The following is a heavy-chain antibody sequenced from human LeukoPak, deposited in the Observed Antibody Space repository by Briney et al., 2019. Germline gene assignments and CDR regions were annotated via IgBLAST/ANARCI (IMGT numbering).Heavy chain of an antibody. CDR1: GFTFNGYY. V-gene: IGHV1-2*02. CDR3: AREPRLQNYDFWSGSFDP. Sequence: ASVKVSCKAFGFTFNGYYMHWVRQAPGQGPEWMGWINPNSGDTNYAQKFQGRVTMTRDTSISTVYMELSRLRSGDTAVYYCAREPRLQNYDFWSGSFDPWGQGTLVTVSS. CDR2: INPNSGDT. D-gene: IGHD3-3*01. J-gene: IGHJ5*02.